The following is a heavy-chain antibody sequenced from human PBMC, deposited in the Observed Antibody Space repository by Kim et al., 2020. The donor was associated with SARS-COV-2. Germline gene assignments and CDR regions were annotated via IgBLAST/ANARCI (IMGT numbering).Heavy chain of an antibody. D-gene: IGHD3-10*01. V-gene: IGHV4-31*03. Sequence: SETLSLTCTVSGGSISSGGYYWSWIRQHPGKGLEWIGYIYYSGSTYYNPSLKSRVTISVDTSKNQFSLKLSSVTAADTAVYYCARGLYLYGSGSYNWFDPWGQGTLVTVSS. CDR2: IYYSGST. J-gene: IGHJ5*02. CDR3: ARGLYLYGSGSYNWFDP. CDR1: GGSISSGGYY.